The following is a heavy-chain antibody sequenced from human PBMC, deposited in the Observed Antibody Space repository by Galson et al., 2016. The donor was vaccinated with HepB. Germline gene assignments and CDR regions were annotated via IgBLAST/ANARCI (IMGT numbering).Heavy chain of an antibody. J-gene: IGHJ6*02. V-gene: IGHV1-46*01. D-gene: IGHD6-13*01. CDR2: INPSGGTT. Sequence: SVKVSCKASGYTFTSYYMHWVRQAPGQGLEWMGIINPSGGTTSYAQKFQGRGTMTRDTSTSTVYMELGSLRSEDTAVYYCARDHQVAAAGTTDYYYGMDVLGQGTTVTGSS. CDR3: ARDHQVAAAGTTDYYYGMDV. CDR1: GYTFTSYY.